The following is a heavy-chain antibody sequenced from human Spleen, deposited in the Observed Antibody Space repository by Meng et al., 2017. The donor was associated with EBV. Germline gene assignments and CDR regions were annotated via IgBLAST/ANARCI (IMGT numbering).Heavy chain of an antibody. CDR1: GGSITLSNSY. CDR3: ARLGDYGEYFFDY. D-gene: IGHD4-17*01. V-gene: IGHV4-39*01. J-gene: IGHJ4*02. Sequence: QLELQDAGPGRVKPSEPLSLTCTVSGGSITLSNSYWAWIRQPPGKGLEWLGRIYKSGATYHNPSLKSRVTISVDTLKNQFFLKLNSVTAADTAVYYCARLGDYGEYFFDYWGLGTLVTVSS. CDR2: IYKSGAT.